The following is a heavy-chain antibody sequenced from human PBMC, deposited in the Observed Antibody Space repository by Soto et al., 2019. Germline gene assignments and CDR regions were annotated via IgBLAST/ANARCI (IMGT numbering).Heavy chain of an antibody. CDR2: ISYDGSNK. CDR3: AKDLERIITGVRYYYYGMDV. Sequence: GGSLRLSCAASGFTFSSYGMHWVRQAPGKGLEWVAVISYDGSNKYYADSVKGRFTISRDNSKNTLYLQMNSLRAGDTAVYYWAKDLERIITGVRYYYYGMDVWGQGTTVTVSS. J-gene: IGHJ6*02. CDR1: GFTFSSYG. D-gene: IGHD2-15*01. V-gene: IGHV3-30*18.